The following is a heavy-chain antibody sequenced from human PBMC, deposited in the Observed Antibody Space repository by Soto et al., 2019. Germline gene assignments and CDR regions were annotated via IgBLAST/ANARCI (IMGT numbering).Heavy chain of an antibody. V-gene: IGHV1-18*01. D-gene: IGHD6-19*01. J-gene: IGHJ5*02. CDR2: IGAYNGNT. CDR1: GYTFDSYG. CDR3: ARCIVVADWFDP. Sequence: ASVKVSCKASGYTFDSYGISWVRQAPGQGLEWMGWIGAYNGNTNYAQKFHDRVTMTTDTSTSTAYMELRSLRSDDTAVYYCARCIVVADWFDPWGQGTLVTVSS.